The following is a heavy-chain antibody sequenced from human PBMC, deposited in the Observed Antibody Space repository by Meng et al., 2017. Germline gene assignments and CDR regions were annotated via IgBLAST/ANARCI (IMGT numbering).Heavy chain of an antibody. D-gene: IGHD6-6*01. Sequence: APLPPLRPRLFTPSVTLSLSCAVYGGSFSGYYWSWLRQPPGTGLEWIGDIHHTGSTNYNPSLKSRVTISVDTSKNQFSLKLSSVTAADTAVYYCARRRGGSSDWFDPWGQGTLVTVSS. V-gene: IGHV4-34*01. CDR3: ARRRGGSSDWFDP. CDR1: GGSFSGYY. J-gene: IGHJ5*02. CDR2: IHHTGST.